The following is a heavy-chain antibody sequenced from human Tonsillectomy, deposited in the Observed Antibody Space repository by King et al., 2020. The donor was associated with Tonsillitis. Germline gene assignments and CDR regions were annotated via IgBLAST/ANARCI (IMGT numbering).Heavy chain of an antibody. CDR2: IYYSGST. J-gene: IGHJ3*01. Sequence: VQLQESGPGLVKPSETLSLTCTVSGGSISSYYWSWIRQPPGKGLEWIGYIYYSGSTNYNPSLKSRVTISVDTSKNQFSLKLSSVTAADSAVYYCARAWFGEFNDAFDLWGQGTMVTVSS. D-gene: IGHD3-10*01. CDR3: ARAWFGEFNDAFDL. CDR1: GGSISSYY. V-gene: IGHV4-59*01.